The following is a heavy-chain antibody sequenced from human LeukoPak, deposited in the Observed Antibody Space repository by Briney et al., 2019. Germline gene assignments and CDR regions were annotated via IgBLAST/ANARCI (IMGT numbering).Heavy chain of an antibody. Sequence: GGSLRLSCAASGFTFSDAWVSWVRQAPGKGMEWVGRIKSKTHGGTTQYAAPVKGRFTISRDDSKTTVYLQMNSLKSEDAAMYYCTTERPYFDNWGQGTLVTVSS. CDR3: TTERPYFDN. V-gene: IGHV3-15*01. CDR1: GFTFSDAW. J-gene: IGHJ4*02. CDR2: IKSKTHGGTT.